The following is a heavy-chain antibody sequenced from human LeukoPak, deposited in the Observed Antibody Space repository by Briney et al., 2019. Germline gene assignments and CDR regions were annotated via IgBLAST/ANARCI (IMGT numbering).Heavy chain of an antibody. CDR1: GFTFSSYA. V-gene: IGHV3-23*01. CDR3: AKHDSSTSRHRRTTIGAFDI. Sequence: GGSLRLSCAASGFTFSSYAMSWVRQAPGKGLEWVSVISGSGGTTFYTDSVKGRFTISRDNSKNTLYLQMNSLRAENTAVYYCAKHDSSTSRHRRTTIGAFDIWGQGTMVTVSS. CDR2: ISGSGGTT. J-gene: IGHJ3*02. D-gene: IGHD2-2*01.